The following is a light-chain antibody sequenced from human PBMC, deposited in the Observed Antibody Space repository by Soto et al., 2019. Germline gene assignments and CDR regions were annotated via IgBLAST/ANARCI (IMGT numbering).Light chain of an antibody. V-gene: IGKV3-15*01. J-gene: IGKJ2*01. CDR3: QQYDNWPPYT. CDR1: QSVSNN. Sequence: EIVMTQSPATLSVSPGERATLSCRASQSVSNNLAWYQQKPGQAPRLLIYGASTRATGIPARFSGSGSGTEFTLPISSLQSEDFAVYYCQQYDNWPPYTFGRGTKLEIK. CDR2: GAS.